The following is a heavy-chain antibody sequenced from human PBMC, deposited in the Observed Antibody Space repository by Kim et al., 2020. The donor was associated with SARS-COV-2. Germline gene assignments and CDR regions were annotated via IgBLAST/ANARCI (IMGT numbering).Heavy chain of an antibody. CDR2: NSYAT. CDR3: TSPAAFDI. J-gene: IGHJ3*02. Sequence: NSYATAYAASVKGRFTISRDDSKNTAYLQMNSLKTEDTAVYYCTSPAAFDIWGQGTMVTVSS. V-gene: IGHV3-73*01.